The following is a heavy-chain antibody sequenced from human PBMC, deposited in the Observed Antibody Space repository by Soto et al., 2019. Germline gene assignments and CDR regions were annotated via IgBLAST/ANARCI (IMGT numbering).Heavy chain of an antibody. Sequence: QVQLVESGGGVVQPGRSLRLSCAASGFTFSTYAMHWVRQAPGKGLEWVAVISYDGSNEYYADSVKGRFTISRDNSKNXLXXQMNSLRVEDTALYYCARDRGMTTVTTAYYYGMDVWGQGTTVTVSS. J-gene: IGHJ6*02. D-gene: IGHD4-4*01. V-gene: IGHV3-30-3*01. CDR3: ARDRGMTTVTTAYYYGMDV. CDR1: GFTFSTYA. CDR2: ISYDGSNE.